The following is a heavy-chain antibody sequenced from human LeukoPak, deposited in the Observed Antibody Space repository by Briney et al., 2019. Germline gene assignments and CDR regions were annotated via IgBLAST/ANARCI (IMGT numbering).Heavy chain of an antibody. Sequence: SETLSLTCAVSGGSISSSNWWTWVRQPPGKGLEWSGEIYYSGSTNYNPSLKSRVTMSVDKSKNHFSLRLRSVTAADTAVYYCARACYYDSSGYYCPWGQGALVTVSS. CDR3: ARACYYDSSGYYCP. CDR2: IYYSGST. J-gene: IGHJ5*02. D-gene: IGHD3-22*01. CDR1: GGSISSSNW. V-gene: IGHV4-4*02.